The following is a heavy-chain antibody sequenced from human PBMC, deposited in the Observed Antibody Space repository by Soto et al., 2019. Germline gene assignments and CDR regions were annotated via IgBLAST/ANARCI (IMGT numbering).Heavy chain of an antibody. Sequence: SETLSLTCAVYGGSFSGYYWSWIRQPPGKGLEWIGEINHSGSTNYNPTLKSRVTISVDTSKNQFSLKLRSVTAADTAVYYCARFHSEYSSSFDYWGQGPLVTVSS. D-gene: IGHD6-6*01. V-gene: IGHV4-34*01. CDR1: GGSFSGYY. CDR3: ARFHSEYSSSFDY. CDR2: INHSGST. J-gene: IGHJ4*02.